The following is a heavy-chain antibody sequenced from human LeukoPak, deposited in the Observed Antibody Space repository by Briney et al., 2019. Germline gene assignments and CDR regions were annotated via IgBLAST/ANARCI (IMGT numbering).Heavy chain of an antibody. Sequence: GGSLRLSCAASGFIFSSYSMSWVRQAPGKGLEWVSSISSSSSYIYYADSVKGRFTISRDNAKNTLFLQMNSQTAEDTAVYYCARGWEQQGVGAFHVWGQGTMVTVSS. CDR3: ARGWEQQGVGAFHV. CDR2: ISSSSSYI. CDR1: GFIFSSYS. V-gene: IGHV3-21*01. D-gene: IGHD1/OR15-1a*01. J-gene: IGHJ3*01.